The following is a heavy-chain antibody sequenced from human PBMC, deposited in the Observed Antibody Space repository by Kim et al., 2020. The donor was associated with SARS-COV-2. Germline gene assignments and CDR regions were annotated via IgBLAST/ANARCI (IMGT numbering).Heavy chain of an antibody. J-gene: IGHJ6*02. Sequence: GGSLRLSCAASGFTFSDYYMSWIRQAPGKGLEWVSYISSSSSYTNYADSVKGRFTISRDNAKNSLYLQMNSLRAEDTAVYYCARGGVATIKVDYGMDVWGQGTTVTVSS. D-gene: IGHD5-12*01. CDR3: ARGGVATIKVDYGMDV. V-gene: IGHV3-11*05. CDR1: GFTFSDYY. CDR2: ISSSSSYT.